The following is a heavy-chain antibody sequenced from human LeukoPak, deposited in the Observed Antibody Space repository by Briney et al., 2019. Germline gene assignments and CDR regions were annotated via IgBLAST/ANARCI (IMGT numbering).Heavy chain of an antibody. Sequence: GGSLRLSCAASGFTFSSYSMNWVRRAPGKVLGGVSSISSSSWYIYYAHSVKGRFTIPRDNAKNSLYLKMNSLRAEDTAVCYCARGTNTHYGDYPLNTFDIWGQGTMVTVSS. J-gene: IGHJ3*02. V-gene: IGHV3-21*01. CDR1: GFTFSSYS. CDR2: ISSSSWYI. CDR3: ARGTNTHYGDYPLNTFDI. D-gene: IGHD4-17*01.